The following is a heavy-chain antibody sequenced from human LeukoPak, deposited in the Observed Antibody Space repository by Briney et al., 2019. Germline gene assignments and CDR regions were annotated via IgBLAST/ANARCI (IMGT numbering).Heavy chain of an antibody. D-gene: IGHD3-22*01. CDR1: GYMFTSYG. CDR2: ISAYNGIT. Sequence: ASVKVSCTASGYMFTSYGISWVRQAPGQGLEWMGWISAYNGITNYAQKFQGRVTMTTDTSASTVYMELRSLRSDDTAVYYCARDPWYYDNSGHRDAFDVWGQGTMVIVS. CDR3: ARDPWYYDNSGHRDAFDV. V-gene: IGHV1-18*01. J-gene: IGHJ3*01.